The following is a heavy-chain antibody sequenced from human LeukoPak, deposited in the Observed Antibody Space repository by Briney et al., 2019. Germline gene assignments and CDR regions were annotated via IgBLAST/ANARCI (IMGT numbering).Heavy chain of an antibody. CDR3: AKELPPRYSAPVDAFDI. J-gene: IGHJ3*02. CDR1: GFTFSSYG. V-gene: IGHV3-30*18. CDR2: ISYDGSNK. Sequence: PGGSLRLSCAASGFTFSSYGMHWVRQAPGKGLEWVAVISYDGSNKYYADSVKGRFTISRDNSKNTLYLQMNSLRAEDTAVYYCAKELPPRYSAPVDAFDIWGQGTMVTVSS. D-gene: IGHD3-9*01.